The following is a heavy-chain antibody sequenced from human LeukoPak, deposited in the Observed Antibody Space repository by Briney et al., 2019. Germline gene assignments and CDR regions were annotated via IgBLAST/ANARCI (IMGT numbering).Heavy chain of an antibody. V-gene: IGHV3-21*01. CDR2: ISSSSSYI. D-gene: IGHD3-16*02. CDR1: GFTFSSYS. Sequence: GGSLRLSCAASGFTFSSYSMNWVRQAPGKGQEWVSSISSSSSYIYYADSVKGRFTISRDNAKNSLYLQMNSLRAEDTAVYYCARGYIATFYYYGMDVWGQGTTVTVSS. CDR3: ARGYIATFYYYGMDV. J-gene: IGHJ6*02.